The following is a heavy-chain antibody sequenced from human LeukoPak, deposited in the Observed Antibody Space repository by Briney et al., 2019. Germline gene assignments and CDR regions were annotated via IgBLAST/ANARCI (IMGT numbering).Heavy chain of an antibody. CDR1: GFTFSSYA. V-gene: IGHV3-64*01. CDR3: ARVNSGWYDY. J-gene: IGHJ4*02. Sequence: GGSLRLSCAASGFTFSSYAMHWVRQAPGKGLEYVSAIRSNGGSTYYANSVKGRFTISRDNSKNTLYLQMGSLRAEDMAVYYCARVNSGWYDYWGQGTLVTVSS. D-gene: IGHD6-19*01. CDR2: IRSNGGST.